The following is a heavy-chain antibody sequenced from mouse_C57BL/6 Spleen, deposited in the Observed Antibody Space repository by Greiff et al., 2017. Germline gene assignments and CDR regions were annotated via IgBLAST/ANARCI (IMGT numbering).Heavy chain of an antibody. CDR3: ARGGGGSSPEAMDY. CDR2: IYPSDSET. V-gene: IGHV1-61*01. CDR1: GYTFTSYW. D-gene: IGHD1-1*01. J-gene: IGHJ4*01. Sequence: VKLQQPGAELVRPGSSVKLSCKASGYTFTSYWMDWVKQRPGQGLEWIGNIYPSDSETHYNQKFKDKATLTVDNSSSTAYMQLSSLTAEDSAVYYCARGGGGSSPEAMDYWGQGTSVTVSS.